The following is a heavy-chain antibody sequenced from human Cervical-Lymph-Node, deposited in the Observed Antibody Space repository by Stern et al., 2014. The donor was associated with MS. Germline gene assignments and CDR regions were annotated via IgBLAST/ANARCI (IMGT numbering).Heavy chain of an antibody. CDR1: GYTFSSYG. V-gene: IGHV1-18*01. D-gene: IGHD4-17*01. CDR3: ATPLRRPPHYYYYGMDV. Sequence: VQLVQSGAEVKKPGASVKVSCKASGYTFSSYGISWVRQAPGQGLEWMGWISAYNGNTNYAQKLQGRVTMTTDTSTSTAYMELRSLRSDDTAVYYGATPLRRPPHYYYYGMDVWGQGTTVTVSS. CDR2: ISAYNGNT. J-gene: IGHJ6*02.